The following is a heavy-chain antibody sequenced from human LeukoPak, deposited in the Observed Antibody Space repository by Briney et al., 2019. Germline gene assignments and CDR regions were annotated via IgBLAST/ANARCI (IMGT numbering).Heavy chain of an antibody. CDR2: IYYSGTT. D-gene: IGHD2-8*01. Sequence: SETLSLTCIVSGYSINNGYYWGWVRQSPGEGLEWIGNIYYSGTTYYNPSLKSRVTISVDTSKNHFSLKLSSVTAADTAMYYCARPHSGTVNASTYGVIDYWGQGTLVTVSS. V-gene: IGHV4-38-2*02. J-gene: IGHJ4*02. CDR3: ARPHSGTVNASTYGVIDY. CDR1: GYSINNGYY.